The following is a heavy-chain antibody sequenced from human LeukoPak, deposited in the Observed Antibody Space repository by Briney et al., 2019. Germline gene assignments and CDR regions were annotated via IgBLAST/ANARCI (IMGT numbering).Heavy chain of an antibody. CDR1: GGSISSGGYS. J-gene: IGHJ4*02. CDR2: IYHSGST. V-gene: IGHV4-30-2*01. D-gene: IGHD3-10*01. Sequence: SQTLSLTCAVSGGSISSGGYSWSWIRQPPGKGLEWIGYIYHSGSTYYNPSLKSRVTISVDRSKNQFSLKLSSVTAADTAVYYCARNYYGSGSYYAYFDYWGQGTLVTVSS. CDR3: ARNYYGSGSYYAYFDY.